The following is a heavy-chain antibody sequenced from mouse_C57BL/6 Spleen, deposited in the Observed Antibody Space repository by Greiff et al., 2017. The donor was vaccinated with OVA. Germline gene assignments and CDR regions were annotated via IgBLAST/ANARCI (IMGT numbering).Heavy chain of an antibody. CDR3: ASEGLGRGYFDD. D-gene: IGHD4-1*01. CDR1: GYTFTSYW. V-gene: IGHV1-55*01. J-gene: IGHJ2*01. CDR2: IYPGSGST. Sequence: VQLQQPGAELVKPGASVKMSCKASGYTFTSYWITWVKQRPGQGLEWIGDIYPGSGSTNYNEKFKSKATLTVDTSSSTAYMQRSSLTSEDSAVYYGASEGLGRGYFDDWGQGTTLTVAS.